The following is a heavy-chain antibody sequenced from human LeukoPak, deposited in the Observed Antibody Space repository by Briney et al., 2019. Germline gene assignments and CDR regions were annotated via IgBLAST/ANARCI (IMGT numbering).Heavy chain of an antibody. CDR2: IYHSGST. Sequence: SETLSLPCTVSGYSITSGYYWAWIRQSSEKGLEWIGTIYHSGSTYNNPSLKSRVTISVDTSENRFSLSLTSATATDTAVYYCARVLRGAFDSWGQGTLVIVSS. CDR1: GYSITSGYY. D-gene: IGHD3-10*01. J-gene: IGHJ4*02. V-gene: IGHV4-38-2*02. CDR3: ARVLRGAFDS.